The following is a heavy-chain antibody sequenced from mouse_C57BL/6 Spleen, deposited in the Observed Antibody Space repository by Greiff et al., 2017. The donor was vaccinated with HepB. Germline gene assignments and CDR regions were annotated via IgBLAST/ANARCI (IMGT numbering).Heavy chain of an antibody. V-gene: IGHV5-9*01. D-gene: IGHD1-1*01. CDR3: ARQGYYGSSPAMDY. Sequence: EVQGVESGGGLVKPGGSLKLSCAASGFTFSSYTMSWVRQTPEKRLEWVATISGGGGNTYYPDSVKGRFTISRDNAKNTLYLQMSSLRSEDTALYYCARQGYYGSSPAMDYWGQGTSVTVSS. J-gene: IGHJ4*01. CDR1: GFTFSSYT. CDR2: ISGGGGNT.